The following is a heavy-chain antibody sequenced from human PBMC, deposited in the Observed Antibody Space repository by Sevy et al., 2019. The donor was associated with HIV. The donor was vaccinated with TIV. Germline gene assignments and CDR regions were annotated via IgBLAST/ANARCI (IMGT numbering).Heavy chain of an antibody. Sequence: SETLSLTCTVSGGSITSLYWNWIRQPPGKGLEWVANIYYNGQINYNPSLTSRVTLSLDTSKNQFSLRLSSVTAADTAMYYCAGENAWGRGYSWGQGTLVTVSS. CDR1: GGSITSLY. CDR3: AGENAWGRGYS. CDR2: IYYNGQI. V-gene: IGHV4-59*08. J-gene: IGHJ4*02. D-gene: IGHD1-26*01.